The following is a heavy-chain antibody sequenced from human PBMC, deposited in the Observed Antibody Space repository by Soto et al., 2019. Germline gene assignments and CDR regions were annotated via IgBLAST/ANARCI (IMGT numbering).Heavy chain of an antibody. CDR3: ARDFAYFDS. CDR2: VYHTGRT. CDR1: GGSFRSGSYS. D-gene: IGHD3-3*01. V-gene: IGHV4-61*01. Sequence: SETLSLTCTVSGGSFRSGSYSWSWIRQPPGKGLEWIGYVYHTGRTSDNPALKRRVSISMGTSKNQFSLNLDSVTAADTAVYFCARDFAYFDSWGQGTLVTVSS. J-gene: IGHJ4*02.